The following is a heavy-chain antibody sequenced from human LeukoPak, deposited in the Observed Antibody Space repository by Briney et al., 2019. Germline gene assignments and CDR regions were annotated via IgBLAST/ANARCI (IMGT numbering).Heavy chain of an antibody. V-gene: IGHV3-53*01. D-gene: IGHD6-19*01. CDR2: VCSGGST. Sequence: GGSLRLSCAASGFTVSTNYMNWVRQAPGKGLECVSVVCSGGSTYYADSVKGRFTISRDNYKNTLYLQMSSLRAEDTAVYYCARGGYSSGWYRDWGQGTLVTVSS. J-gene: IGHJ4*02. CDR3: ARGGYSSGWYRD. CDR1: GFTVSTNY.